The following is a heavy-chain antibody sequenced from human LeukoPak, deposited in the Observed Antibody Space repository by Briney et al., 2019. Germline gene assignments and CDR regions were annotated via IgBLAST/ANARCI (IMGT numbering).Heavy chain of an antibody. CDR2: TWYDGSNN. CDR3: ARDRYLGSDGFDI. D-gene: IGHD3-10*01. J-gene: IGHJ3*02. V-gene: IGHV3-33*01. CDR1: GFSFSEHG. Sequence: GGSLRLSCAASGFSFSEHGMHWVRQAPGKGPEWVTVTWYDGSNNHYADSVKGRFTISRDNSKNTVFLEMNSLRAEDTAVYHCARDRYLGSDGFDIWGPGTMVIVSS.